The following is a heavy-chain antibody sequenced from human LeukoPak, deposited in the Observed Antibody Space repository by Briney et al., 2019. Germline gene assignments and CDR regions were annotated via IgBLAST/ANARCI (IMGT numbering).Heavy chain of an antibody. CDR2: IYHSGST. V-gene: IGHV4-38-2*01. D-gene: IGHD6-19*01. CDR1: NYSISSGYY. J-gene: IGHJ4*02. Sequence: NTSETLSLTCAVSNYSISSGYYWGWIRQPPGKGLEWIGSIYHSGSTYYNPSPKSRVTLSVDTSKNQFSLKLSSVTAADTAVYYCARVYSTGWRFFDYWGQGTLVTVSS. CDR3: ARVYSTGWRFFDY.